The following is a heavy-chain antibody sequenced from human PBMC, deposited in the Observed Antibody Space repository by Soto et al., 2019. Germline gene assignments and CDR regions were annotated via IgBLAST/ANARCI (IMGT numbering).Heavy chain of an antibody. Sequence: QVQLVESAGGEVQPGRSLTLSCAASGFTFSTYGMHWVRQTPGKGLEWVAVISYDGTNKFYSDSVKGRFTISRDNFKNTLTLQMNSLRADDTAVYSCAKDLQSYGDYDYYCYGMDVWGLGTRVTVSS. D-gene: IGHD4-17*01. J-gene: IGHJ6*02. V-gene: IGHV3-30*18. CDR2: ISYDGTNK. CDR3: AKDLQSYGDYDYYCYGMDV. CDR1: GFTFSTYG.